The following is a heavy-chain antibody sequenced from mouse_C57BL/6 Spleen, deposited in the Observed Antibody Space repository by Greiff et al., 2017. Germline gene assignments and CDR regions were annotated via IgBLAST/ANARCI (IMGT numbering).Heavy chain of an antibody. Sequence: VQLQQSVAELVRPGASVKLSCTASGFNIKNTYMHWVQQRPEQGLEWIGRVDPANGNPKYAPKFQGKATITADTSSNTAYLQLSSLTSEDTSTYYCASRYYWYFDGWGTGTTVTGSS. CDR3: ASRYYWYFDG. V-gene: IGHV14-3*01. CDR1: GFNIKNTY. CDR2: VDPANGNP. J-gene: IGHJ1*03.